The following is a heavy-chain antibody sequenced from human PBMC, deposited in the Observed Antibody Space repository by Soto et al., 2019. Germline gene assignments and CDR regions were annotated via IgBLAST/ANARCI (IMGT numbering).Heavy chain of an antibody. D-gene: IGHD6-19*01. CDR3: AREWTYSSGWYSFDY. CDR1: GGTFSSYA. Sequence: SVKVSCKASGGTFSSYAISWVRQAPGQGLEWMGGIIPIFGTANYAQKFQGRVTITADESTSTAYMELSSLRSEDTAVYYCAREWTYSSGWYSFDYWGQGTLVTVSS. J-gene: IGHJ4*02. V-gene: IGHV1-69*13. CDR2: IIPIFGTA.